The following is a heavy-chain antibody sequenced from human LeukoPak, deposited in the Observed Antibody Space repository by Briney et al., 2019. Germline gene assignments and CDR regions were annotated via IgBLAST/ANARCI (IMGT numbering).Heavy chain of an antibody. J-gene: IGHJ4*02. CDR3: ARTGYSSGWHFDY. D-gene: IGHD6-19*01. CDR2: IRSRSSYI. Sequence: GGSLRLSCAASGFTLSDYTMNWVRQAPGKGLEWVSSIRSRSSYIYYADSVKGRFTISRDNAKNSLDLQMNSLRAEDTAVYYCARTGYSSGWHFDYWGQGTLVTVSS. CDR1: GFTLSDYT. V-gene: IGHV3-21*01.